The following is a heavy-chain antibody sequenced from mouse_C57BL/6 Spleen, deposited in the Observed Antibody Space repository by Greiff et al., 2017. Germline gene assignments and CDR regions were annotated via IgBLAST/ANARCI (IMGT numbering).Heavy chain of an antibody. V-gene: IGHV7-3*01. CDR2: IRNKANGYTT. CDR1: GFTFTDYY. Sequence: DVKLVESGGGLVQPGGSLSLSCAASGFTFTDYYMRWVRQPPGQALEWMGFIRNKANGYTTEYSASVKGRFTISRDNSQSILYRPMNALRAEYSATYYCARYEDYDYDEWDYYAMDYWGQGTSVTVSS. CDR3: ARYEDYDYDEWDYYAMDY. D-gene: IGHD2-4*01. J-gene: IGHJ4*01.